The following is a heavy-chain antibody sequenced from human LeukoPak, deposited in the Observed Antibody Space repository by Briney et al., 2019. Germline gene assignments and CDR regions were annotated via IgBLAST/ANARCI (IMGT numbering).Heavy chain of an antibody. J-gene: IGHJ4*02. V-gene: IGHV3-23*01. CDR2: ISGSGGST. CDR1: GFTFSSYA. D-gene: IGHD5-18*01. Sequence: GGSLRLSCAASGFTFSSYAMSWVRQAPGKGLEWVSAISGSGGSTYYADSVKGRFTISRDNSKNTLYLQMNSLRAEDTAVYYCAKDLRGYSYEGRYFDYWGQGTLVTVSS. CDR3: AKDLRGYSYEGRYFDY.